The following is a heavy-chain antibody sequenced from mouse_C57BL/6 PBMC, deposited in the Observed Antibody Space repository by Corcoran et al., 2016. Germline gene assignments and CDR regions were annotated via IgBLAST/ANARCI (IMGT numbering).Heavy chain of an antibody. CDR2: INTYSGVP. J-gene: IGHJ2*01. D-gene: IGHD2-2*01. V-gene: IGHV9-3*01. Sequence: QIQLVQSGPELKKPGETVKISCKASGYTFTTYGMSWVKQAPGKGLKWMGWINTYSGVPTYADDFKGRFAFSLETSASTAYLQINNLKNEDTATYFCARCYGYYFDYWGQGTTLTVSS. CDR1: GYTFTTYG. CDR3: ARCYGYYFDY.